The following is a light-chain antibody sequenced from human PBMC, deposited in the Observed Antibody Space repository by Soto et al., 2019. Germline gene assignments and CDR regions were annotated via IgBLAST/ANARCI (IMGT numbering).Light chain of an antibody. J-gene: IGKJ3*01. V-gene: IGKV1-39*01. CDR2: ATS. Sequence: DIQLTQSPSSLSASVGDRVTITCRTSQSINNYLNWYQHIPGKAPRLLIYATSTLQRGVPPRFRGGGSGTLFTLTISSLQPEDFATYCCQQSYRTPFTFGPGTTADIK. CDR3: QQSYRTPFT. CDR1: QSINNY.